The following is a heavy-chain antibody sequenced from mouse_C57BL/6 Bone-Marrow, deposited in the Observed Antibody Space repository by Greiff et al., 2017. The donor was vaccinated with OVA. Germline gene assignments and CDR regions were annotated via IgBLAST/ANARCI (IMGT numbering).Heavy chain of an antibody. J-gene: IGHJ3*01. Sequence: QVHLKQSGAELVKPGASVKMSCKASGYTFTTYPIEWMKQNHGKSLEWIGNFHPYNDDTKYNEKFKGKATLTVEKSSSTVYLELSRLTSDDSAVYYCARMYYGSSYPAWFAYWGQGTLVTVSA. D-gene: IGHD1-1*01. V-gene: IGHV1-47*01. CDR2: FHPYNDDT. CDR3: ARMYYGSSYPAWFAY. CDR1: GYTFTTYP.